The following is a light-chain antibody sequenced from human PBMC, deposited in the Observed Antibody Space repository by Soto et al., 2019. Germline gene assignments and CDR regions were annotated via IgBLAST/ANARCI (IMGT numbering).Light chain of an antibody. CDR2: GAS. J-gene: IGKJ5*01. Sequence: EIVMTQSPATLSVSPGERATLSCRASQSVSSSYLAWYQQKPGQAPRLLIYGASNRATGIPARFSGSGSGTDFTLIISSLEPEDSAVYYCQQRSNWPPVFTFGQGTRLEIK. V-gene: IGKV3D-20*02. CDR3: QQRSNWPPVFT. CDR1: QSVSSSY.